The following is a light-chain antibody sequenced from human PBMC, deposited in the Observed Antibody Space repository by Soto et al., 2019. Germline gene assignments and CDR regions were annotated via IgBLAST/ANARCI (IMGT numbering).Light chain of an antibody. CDR1: QSISSN. Sequence: EIVITHSPAALSVSPGDRATLSCRASQSISSNLAWYQHKPGQAPRLLMFRTSSRATGFPARFSGSGSGTDFTLTISRLQPEDFAVYYCQQRSRWPLTFGGGTKVDFK. CDR2: RTS. CDR3: QQRSRWPLT. V-gene: IGKV3-15*01. J-gene: IGKJ4*01.